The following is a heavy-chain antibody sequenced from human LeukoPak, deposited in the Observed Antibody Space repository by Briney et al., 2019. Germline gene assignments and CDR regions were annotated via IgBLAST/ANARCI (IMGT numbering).Heavy chain of an antibody. J-gene: IGHJ4*02. V-gene: IGHV3-53*01. Sequence: GRSLRLSCAASGFTFSSYAMHWVRQAPGKGLEWVSVIYSDGSTYYADSVKGRFTISRDNSKNTLYLQMNSLRAEDTAVYYCARLVYSGYDYYFDYWGQGTLVTVFS. CDR3: ARLVYSGYDYYFDY. D-gene: IGHD5-12*01. CDR1: GFTFSSYA. CDR2: IYSDGST.